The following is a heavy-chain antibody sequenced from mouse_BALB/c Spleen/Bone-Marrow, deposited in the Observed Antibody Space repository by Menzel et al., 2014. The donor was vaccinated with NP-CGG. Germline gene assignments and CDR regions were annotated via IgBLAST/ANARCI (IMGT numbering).Heavy chain of an antibody. CDR1: GFTFSSYA. V-gene: IGHV5-9-4*01. D-gene: IGHD2-14*01. Sequence: DVQLVESGGGSVKPGGSLKLSCAASGFTFSSYAMSWVRQSPEKRLEWVAEISSGGRYTYYPDTVTGRFTITRDNAKNSLYLEMSSLRSEDTAMYYCARAYRYDGGYYYAMDYWGQGTSVTVSS. CDR2: ISSGGRYT. J-gene: IGHJ4*01. CDR3: ARAYRYDGGYYYAMDY.